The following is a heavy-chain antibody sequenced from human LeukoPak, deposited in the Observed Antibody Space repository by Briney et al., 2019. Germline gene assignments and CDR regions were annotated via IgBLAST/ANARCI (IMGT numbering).Heavy chain of an antibody. J-gene: IGHJ4*02. Sequence: ASVKVSCKASAYTFTGYYMHWVRQVPGQGLEWMGWINPDSSGTNYAQKFQGRVTMIRDTSISTAYMEVSRLRSDDTAVYYCAREGSGWYGSFDYWGQGTLVTVSS. CDR1: AYTFTGYY. CDR2: INPDSSGT. CDR3: AREGSGWYGSFDY. D-gene: IGHD6-19*01. V-gene: IGHV1-2*02.